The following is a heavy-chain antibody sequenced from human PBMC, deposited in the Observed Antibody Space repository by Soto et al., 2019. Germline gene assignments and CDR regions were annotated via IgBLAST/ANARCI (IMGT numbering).Heavy chain of an antibody. CDR2: IYYSGST. D-gene: IGHD6-19*01. V-gene: IGHV4-59*08. Sequence: QVQLQESGPGLVKPSETLSLTCTVSGGSISSYYWSWIRQPPGKGLEWIGYIYYSGSTDYNPSLKRRVTISVDTSKNQFSLKLSSVTAADTAVYYCARSYSSGWYTPPRFDPWGQGTLVTVSS. CDR1: GGSISSYY. J-gene: IGHJ5*02. CDR3: ARSYSSGWYTPPRFDP.